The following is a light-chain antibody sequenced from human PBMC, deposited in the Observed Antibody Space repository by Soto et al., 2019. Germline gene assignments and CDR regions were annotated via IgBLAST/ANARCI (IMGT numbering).Light chain of an antibody. V-gene: IGLV2-14*03. Sequence: QSALTQPASVSGSPGQSITISCTGTSSDVGHPYNYVSWYQQHPGKAPKLLIFKVSNRPSGVSNRFSGSKSGNTASLTISGRQAEDEADYYCSSYTGSSTYVFGTGTKLTVL. CDR2: KVS. CDR3: SSYTGSSTYV. J-gene: IGLJ1*01. CDR1: SSDVGHPYNY.